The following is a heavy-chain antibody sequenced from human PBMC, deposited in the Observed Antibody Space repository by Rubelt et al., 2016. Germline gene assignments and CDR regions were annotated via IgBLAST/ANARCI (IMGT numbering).Heavy chain of an antibody. J-gene: IGHJ5*02. CDR1: GDSINNYY. V-gene: IGHV4-59*08. D-gene: IGHD1-26*01. CDR3: ARRKVSALPVNEFNWFNP. Sequence: QVQLRESGPGLVKPSETLSLTCTVSGDSINNYYWNWIRQPPGKGLEWIGYIHYTGGTLYTPALQSPLRISRDTSVNQFSLRLTSVTAADTAGYYCARRKVSALPVNEFNWFNPWGQGTLVTVSS. CDR2: IHYTGGT.